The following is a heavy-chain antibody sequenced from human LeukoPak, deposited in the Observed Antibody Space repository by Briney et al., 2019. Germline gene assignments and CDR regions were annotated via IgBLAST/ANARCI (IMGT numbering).Heavy chain of an antibody. CDR2: INHSGST. CDR3: ARGEYSSSSVNY. Sequence: SETLSLTCAVYGGSFSGYYWSWIRQPPGKGLEWIGEINHSGSTNYNPSLKSRVIISVDTSKNQFSLKLSSVTAADTAVYYCARGEYSSSSVNYWGQGTLVTVSS. J-gene: IGHJ4*02. V-gene: IGHV4-34*01. D-gene: IGHD6-6*01. CDR1: GGSFSGYY.